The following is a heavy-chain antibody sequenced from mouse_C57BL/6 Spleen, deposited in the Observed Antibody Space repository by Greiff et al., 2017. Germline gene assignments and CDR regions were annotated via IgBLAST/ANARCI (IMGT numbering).Heavy chain of an antibody. CDR2: ISYDGSN. CDR1: GYSITSGYY. D-gene: IGHD1-1*01. CDR3: ARLGVVARYFDV. Sequence: EVQLLESGPGLVKPSQSLSLTCSVTGYSITSGYYWNWIRQFPGNKLEWMGYISYDGSNNYNPSLKNRISITRDTSKNQFFLKLNSVTTEDTATYYCARLGVVARYFDVWGTGTTVTVSS. J-gene: IGHJ1*03. V-gene: IGHV3-6*01.